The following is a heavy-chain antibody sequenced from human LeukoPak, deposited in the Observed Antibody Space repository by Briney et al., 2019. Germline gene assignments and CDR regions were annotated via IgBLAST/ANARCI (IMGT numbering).Heavy chain of an antibody. CDR1: GFTFSSYEM. V-gene: IGHV4-4*02. Sequence: PGGSLRLSCVASGFTFSSYEMNWVRQAPGKGLEWIGEISQNGTTNYYPSLKSRVTISVDKSKNQFSLKMSSVTAADTAVYYCARAPDYGSGLFYYGLDVWGQGTTVTVSS. J-gene: IGHJ6*02. CDR3: ARAPDYGSGLFYYGLDV. CDR2: ISQNGTT. D-gene: IGHD3-10*01.